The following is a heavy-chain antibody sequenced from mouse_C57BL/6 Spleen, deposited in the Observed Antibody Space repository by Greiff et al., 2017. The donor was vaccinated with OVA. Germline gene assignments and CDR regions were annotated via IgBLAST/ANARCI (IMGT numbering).Heavy chain of an antibody. CDR1: GYTFTDYY. V-gene: IGHV1-26*01. Sequence: EVKLQQSGPELVKPGASVKISCKASGYTFTDYYMNWVKQSHGKSLEWIGDINPNNGGTSYNQKFKGKATLTVDKSSSTAYMELRSLTSEDSAVYYCARGSNYYYAMDYWGQGTSVTVSS. CDR3: ARGSNYYYAMDY. CDR2: INPNNGGT. J-gene: IGHJ4*01. D-gene: IGHD2-5*01.